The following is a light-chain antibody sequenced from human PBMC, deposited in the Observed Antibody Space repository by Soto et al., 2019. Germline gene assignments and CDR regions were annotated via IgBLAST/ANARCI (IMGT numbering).Light chain of an antibody. CDR2: EVS. CDR3: NSYTSSSTYV. V-gene: IGLV2-18*02. Sequence: VLTQPPSVSGSPGQSVTISCTGTSSDVGSYNRVSWYQQPPGTAPKLMIYEVSNRPSGVPDRFSGSKSGNTASLTISGLQAEDEADYYCNSYTSSSTYVFGTGTKVT. J-gene: IGLJ1*01. CDR1: SSDVGSYNR.